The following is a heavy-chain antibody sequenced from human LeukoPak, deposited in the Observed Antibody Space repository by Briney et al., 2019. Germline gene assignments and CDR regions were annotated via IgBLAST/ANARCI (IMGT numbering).Heavy chain of an antibody. CDR3: ARDRKGWIQIDY. CDR1: GGSVSSGSYY. D-gene: IGHD5-18*01. Sequence: SSETLSLTCTVSGGSVSSGSYYWSWIRQPPGKGLEWIGFIFDGGNTYYNPSLKSRVTISVDTSKNQLSLNLTSVTAADTAVYYCARDRKGWIQIDYWGQGTLVTVSS. J-gene: IGHJ4*02. CDR2: IFDGGNT. V-gene: IGHV4-61*01.